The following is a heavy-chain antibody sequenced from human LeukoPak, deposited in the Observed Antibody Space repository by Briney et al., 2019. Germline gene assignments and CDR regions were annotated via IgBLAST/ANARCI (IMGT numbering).Heavy chain of an antibody. CDR2: IRSDSSNQ. CDR1: AFRFSSYG. CDR3: AKVPLSSSGWDREYYFDY. J-gene: IGHJ4*02. V-gene: IGHV3-30*02. D-gene: IGHD6-19*01. Sequence: GGSLRLSCAASAFRFSSYGMHWVRQAPGKGPEWVAFIRSDSSNQYYADSVKGRFTISRDNSKNTLYLVMNSLRAEDTAVYYCAKVPLSSSGWDREYYFDYWGQGTLVTVSS.